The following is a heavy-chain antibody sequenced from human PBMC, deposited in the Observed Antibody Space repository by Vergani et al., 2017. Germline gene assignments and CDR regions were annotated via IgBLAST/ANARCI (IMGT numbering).Heavy chain of an antibody. CDR2: ISSSSSTI. CDR1: GFTFSSYS. J-gene: IGHJ5*02. Sequence: EVQLVESGGGLVQPGGSLRLSCAASGFTFSSYSMNWVRQAPGKGLEWVSYISSSSSTIYYADSVKGRFTISRDNAKNSLYLQMNSLRAEDTAVYYCARDAEYSSSSENWFDPWGQGTLVTVSS. CDR3: ARDAEYSSSSENWFDP. D-gene: IGHD6-6*01. V-gene: IGHV3-48*01.